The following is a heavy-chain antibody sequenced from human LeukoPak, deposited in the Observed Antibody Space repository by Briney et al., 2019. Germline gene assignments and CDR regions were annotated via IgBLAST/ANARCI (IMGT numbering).Heavy chain of an antibody. CDR2: IYYSGST. J-gene: IGHJ6*02. D-gene: IGHD2-21*01. CDR1: GGSISSYY. Sequence: SETLTLTCTVSGGSISSYYWSWIRQPPGKGLEWIGYIYYSGSTNYNPSLKSRVTISVDTSKNQFSLKLSSVTAADTDVYYCARDYSGTYGMDVWGQGTTVTVSS. CDR3: ARDYSGTYGMDV. V-gene: IGHV4-59*01.